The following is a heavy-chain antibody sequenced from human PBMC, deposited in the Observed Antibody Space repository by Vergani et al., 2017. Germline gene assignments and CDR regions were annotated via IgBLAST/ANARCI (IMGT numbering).Heavy chain of an antibody. V-gene: IGHV3-23*01. CDR3: VKDAGSYENFFDS. D-gene: IGHD1-26*01. CDR2: LTGGGGST. J-gene: IGHJ4*02. Sequence: EVQLLESGGSLKQPGGSVRLSCAASGFTFSTYAMHWARQAPGKGLEWVSALTGGGGSTYYADPFKGRFIISRDNSRDTLYLQMNSLRPEDTATYYCVKDAGSYENFFDSWGQGTLVTVSS. CDR1: GFTFSTYA.